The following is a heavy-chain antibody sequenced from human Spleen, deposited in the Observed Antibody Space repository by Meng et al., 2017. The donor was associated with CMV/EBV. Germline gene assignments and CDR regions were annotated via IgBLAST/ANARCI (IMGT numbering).Heavy chain of an antibody. CDR1: GYTFTSYY. D-gene: IGHD6-13*01. J-gene: IGHJ4*02. Sequence: ASVKVSCKASGYTFTSYYMHWVRQAPGQGLEWMGWINPNTDATDYAQKFQGRVTMTRDTSISTAYMELSRLRSDDTAVYYCARVHAAGTFVGYYFDYWGQGTLVTVSS. CDR3: ARVHAAGTFVGYYFDY. V-gene: IGHV1-2*02. CDR2: INPNTDAT.